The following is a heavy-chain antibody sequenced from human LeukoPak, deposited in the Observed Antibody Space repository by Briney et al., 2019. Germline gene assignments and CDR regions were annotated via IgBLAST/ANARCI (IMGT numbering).Heavy chain of an antibody. J-gene: IGHJ4*02. V-gene: IGHV3-48*02. CDR2: ISSSSISL. CDR1: GFTFSSYA. Sequence: PGGSLRLSCAASGFTFSSYAMSWVRQAPGKGLEWVSYISSSSISLHYADSVKGRFLISRDNAKNSVYLQMNSLRDEDTAVYFCARSGNYYDTSGLSNWGQGTLVIVS. D-gene: IGHD3-22*01. CDR3: ARSGNYYDTSGLSN.